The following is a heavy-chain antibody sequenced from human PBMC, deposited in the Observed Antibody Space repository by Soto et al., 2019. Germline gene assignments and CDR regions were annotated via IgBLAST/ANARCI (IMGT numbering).Heavy chain of an antibody. D-gene: IGHD3-3*01. CDR2: ISGSGGST. CDR3: AKVSSSLRFLECYNPYYFDY. V-gene: IGHV3-23*01. CDR1: GFTFSSYA. Sequence: EVQLLESGGGLVQPGGSLRLSCAASGFTFSSYAMSWVRQAPGKGLEWVSAISGSGGSTYYADSVKGRFTISRDNSKNTMYPQMNSLRAEDTAVYYCAKVSSSLRFLECYNPYYFDYWGQGTLVTVSS. J-gene: IGHJ4*02.